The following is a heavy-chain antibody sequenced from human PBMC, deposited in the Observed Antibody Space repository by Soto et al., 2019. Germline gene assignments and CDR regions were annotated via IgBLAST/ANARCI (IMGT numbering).Heavy chain of an antibody. V-gene: IGHV1-3*01. D-gene: IGHD6-13*01. J-gene: IGHJ4*02. CDR1: GYTFTSYA. CDR2: INAGNGNT. CDR3: ARGIAPYYFDY. Sequence: QVQLVQSGAEAKKPGASVKVSCKASGYTFTSYAMHWGRQAPGQRLEWMGWINAGNGNTKYSQKFQGRVTITRDTSASTAYMELSSLRSEDTAVYYCARGIAPYYFDYWGQGTLVTVSS.